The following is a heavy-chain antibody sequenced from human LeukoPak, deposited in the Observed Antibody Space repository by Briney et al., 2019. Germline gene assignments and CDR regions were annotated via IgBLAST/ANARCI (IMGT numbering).Heavy chain of an antibody. CDR2: ISGRGGST. J-gene: IGHJ6*03. CDR3: AKRAESYPRYCSGGSCYYYYYYYMDV. V-gene: IGHV3-23*01. Sequence: GGSLRLSCAASGFTFSSYGMSWVRQAPGKGLEWVSAISGRGGSTYYADPVKGRFNICRDNSKNTLYLQMNSLRAEDTAVYYCAKRAESYPRYCSGGSCYYYYYYYMDVWGKGTTVTISS. CDR1: GFTFSSYG. D-gene: IGHD2-15*01.